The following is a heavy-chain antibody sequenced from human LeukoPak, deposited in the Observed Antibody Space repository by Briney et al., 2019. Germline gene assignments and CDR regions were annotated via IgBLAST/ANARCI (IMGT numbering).Heavy chain of an antibody. CDR1: GYTFTTYD. V-gene: IGHV1-18*01. CDR3: ARDGAYHDSSGSYYGVGDDF. Sequence: ASVKVSCKASGYTFTTYDINWVRQVTGQGLEWMGWISAYNGDTSYAQKFQVRVTMTTDTSTTTAYMELRSLRSDDTAVYYCARDGAYHDSSGSYYGVGDDFWGQGTLVTVSS. CDR2: ISAYNGDT. D-gene: IGHD3-22*01. J-gene: IGHJ4*02.